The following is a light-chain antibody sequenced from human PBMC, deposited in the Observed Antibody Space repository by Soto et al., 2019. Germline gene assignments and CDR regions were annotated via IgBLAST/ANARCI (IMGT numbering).Light chain of an antibody. CDR2: GAS. CDR1: QSVSSNY. V-gene: IGKV3-20*01. Sequence: IVLTQSPGTLSLSPGERATLSCWTSQSVSSNYLAWYQQKPGQAPRLLIYGASSRATGISDRFSCSGSGTDFTLTISRLEPEDCAVYYCQHYGSSPRGTFGQGTKVEI. CDR3: QHYGSSPRGT. J-gene: IGKJ1*01.